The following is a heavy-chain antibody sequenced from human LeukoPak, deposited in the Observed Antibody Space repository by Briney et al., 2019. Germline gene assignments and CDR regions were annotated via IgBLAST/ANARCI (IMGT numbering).Heavy chain of an antibody. Sequence: SVKVSCKASGGTFSSYTISWVRQAPGQGLEWMGGIIPLFGTPDYVQKFQDRLTITADKSTSTAYMELSSLRSEDTAVYYCASATLRCSGGSCYEMDVWGKGTTVTVSS. CDR3: ASATLRCSGGSCYEMDV. CDR2: IIPLFGTP. J-gene: IGHJ6*04. V-gene: IGHV1-69*06. CDR1: GGTFSSYT. D-gene: IGHD2-15*01.